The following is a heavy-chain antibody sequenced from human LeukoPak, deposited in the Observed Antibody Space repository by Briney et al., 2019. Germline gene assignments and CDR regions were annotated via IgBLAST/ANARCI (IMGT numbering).Heavy chain of an antibody. J-gene: IGHJ3*01. V-gene: IGHV5-51*01. D-gene: IGHD5-18*01. CDR3: AREAVPHTGGNLNV. CDR2: MYPGDSDT. Sequence: GESLKISCRGSGYSSSDYWIAWVRQMPGKGLEFMGIMYPGDSDTRYSPSFQGQVTMSADKSINTAYLQWSSLRASDTAMYYCAREAVPHTGGNLNVWGQGTRVTVSS. CDR1: GYSSSDYW.